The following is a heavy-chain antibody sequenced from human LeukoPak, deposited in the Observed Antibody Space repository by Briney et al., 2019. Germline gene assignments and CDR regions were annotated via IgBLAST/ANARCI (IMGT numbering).Heavy chain of an antibody. J-gene: IGHJ5*02. V-gene: IGHV2-5*01. CDR2: IYWNDDK. CDR3: AHRGLTLIAAIDWFDP. Sequence: SGPTLVKPTQTLTLTCTFSGFSLSTSGVGVGWIRQPPGKALEWLALIYWNDDKRYSPSLKSRLTITKDTSKNQVVLTMTNMDPVDTATYYCAHRGLTLIAAIDWFDPWGQGTLVTVSS. D-gene: IGHD6-6*01. CDR1: GFSLSTSGVG.